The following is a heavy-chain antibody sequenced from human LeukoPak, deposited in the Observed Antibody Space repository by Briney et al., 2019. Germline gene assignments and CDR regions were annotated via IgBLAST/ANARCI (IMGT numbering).Heavy chain of an antibody. CDR1: GGTFSSYA. D-gene: IGHD6-19*01. CDR3: AREVKRIAVAGTGWFDP. V-gene: IGHV1-69*06. Sequence: ASVKVSCKASGGTFSSYAISWVRQAPGQGLEWMGGIIPIFGTANYAQKFQGRVTITADKSTGTAYMELSSLRSEDTAVYYCAREVKRIAVAGTGWFDPWGQGTLVTVSS. CDR2: IIPIFGTA. J-gene: IGHJ5*02.